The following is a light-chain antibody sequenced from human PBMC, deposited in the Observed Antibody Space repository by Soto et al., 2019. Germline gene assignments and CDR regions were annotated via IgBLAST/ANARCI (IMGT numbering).Light chain of an antibody. Sequence: DIHLTQSPSFLSASVGDRVTITCRPSQAVPNNMAWYQQKPGKPPKLLIYEESTLHSGVPSRFSGRKSWTQFTLTIDSLQPEDFATYYCQQVKTYPRTLGGGTKVEIK. CDR3: QQVKTYPRT. J-gene: IGKJ4*01. CDR2: EES. V-gene: IGKV1-9*01. CDR1: QAVPNN.